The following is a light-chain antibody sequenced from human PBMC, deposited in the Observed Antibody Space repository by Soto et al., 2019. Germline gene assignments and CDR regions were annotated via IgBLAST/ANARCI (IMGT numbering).Light chain of an antibody. J-gene: IGLJ1*01. CDR1: SGHSSYA. CDR2: LNSDGSH. Sequence: QPVLTQSPSASASLGASVKLTCTLSSGHSSYAIAWHQQQPEKGPRYLMKLNSDGSHSKGAGIPDRFSGSSSGAERYLTISSLQSEDEADYYCQTWGTGIGVFGTGTKLTVL. V-gene: IGLV4-69*01. CDR3: QTWGTGIGV.